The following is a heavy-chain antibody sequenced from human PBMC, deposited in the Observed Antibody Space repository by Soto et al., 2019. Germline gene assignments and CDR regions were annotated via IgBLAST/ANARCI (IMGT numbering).Heavy chain of an antibody. CDR1: GFTFTSSA. Sequence: ASVKVSCKASGFTFTSSAVQWVRQARGQRLEWIGWIVVGSGNTNYAQKFQERVTITRDMSTSTAYMELSSLRSEDTAVYYCAAKFYYDSSGYPYYFDYWGQGTLVTVSS. J-gene: IGHJ4*02. CDR3: AAKFYYDSSGYPYYFDY. V-gene: IGHV1-58*01. D-gene: IGHD3-22*01. CDR2: IVVGSGNT.